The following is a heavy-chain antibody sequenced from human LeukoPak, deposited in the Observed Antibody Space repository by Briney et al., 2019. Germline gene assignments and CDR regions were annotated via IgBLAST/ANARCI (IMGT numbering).Heavy chain of an antibody. Sequence: SGTLSLTCTVSGGSISSYYWSWIRQPPGKGLEWIGYIYYSGSTNYNPSLKSRVTISVDTSKNQFSLKLSSVTAADTAVYYCARGGPRYGSGSYYWGQGTLVTVSS. CDR1: GGSISSYY. CDR2: IYYSGST. V-gene: IGHV4-59*01. D-gene: IGHD3-10*01. J-gene: IGHJ4*02. CDR3: ARGGPRYGSGSYY.